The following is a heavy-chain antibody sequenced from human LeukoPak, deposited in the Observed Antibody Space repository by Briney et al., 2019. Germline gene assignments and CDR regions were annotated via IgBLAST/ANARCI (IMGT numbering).Heavy chain of an antibody. D-gene: IGHD5-12*01. CDR1: GYTFTSYD. CDR3: ATSARGWLRLFVY. Sequence: ASVKVSCKASGYTFTSYDINWVRQATGQGLEWMGWMNPNSGNTGYAQKFQGRVTMTRNTSIGTAYMELSSLRSEDTAVYYCATSARGWLRLFVYWGQGTLVTVSS. V-gene: IGHV1-8*01. CDR2: MNPNSGNT. J-gene: IGHJ4*02.